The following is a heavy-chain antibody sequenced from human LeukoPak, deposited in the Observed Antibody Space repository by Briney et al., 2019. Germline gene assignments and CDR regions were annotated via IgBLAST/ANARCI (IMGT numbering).Heavy chain of an antibody. Sequence: SETLSLTCAVYGGSSSGYYWSWIRQPPGRGLEWIGEINHSGSTNYNPSLKSRVTISVDTSKNQFSLKLSSVTAADTAVYYCARGSVYWGQGTLVTVSS. V-gene: IGHV4-34*01. CDR1: GGSSSGYY. J-gene: IGHJ4*02. CDR2: INHSGST. D-gene: IGHD6-25*01. CDR3: ARGSVY.